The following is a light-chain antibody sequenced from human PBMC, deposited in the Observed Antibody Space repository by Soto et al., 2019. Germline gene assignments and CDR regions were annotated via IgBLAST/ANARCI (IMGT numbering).Light chain of an antibody. CDR3: AAWDDTLNALV. V-gene: IGLV1-44*01. Sequence: QSVLTQPPSASGTPGQRVTISCSGSSSNIGSNTVSWYQQVPGTAPKLLIYSNNQRPSGVPDRFSGSKSGTSASLATSGLQSEDEDDYYCAAWDDTLNALVFGTGT. CDR1: SSNIGSNT. CDR2: SNN. J-gene: IGLJ1*01.